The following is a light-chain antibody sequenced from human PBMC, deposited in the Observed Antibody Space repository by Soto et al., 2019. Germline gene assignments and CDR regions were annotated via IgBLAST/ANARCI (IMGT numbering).Light chain of an antibody. V-gene: IGKV1-5*01. CDR3: QQYNSYWT. J-gene: IGKJ1*01. Sequence: DIRMTQSPSTLSTFVGDRVTITCRASQSISSWLAWYQQKPGKAPKLLIYDASTLKSGVPSRFSGSGSGTDFTLTISSLQPDDFAIYYCQQYNSYWTFGQGTKVEIK. CDR2: DAS. CDR1: QSISSW.